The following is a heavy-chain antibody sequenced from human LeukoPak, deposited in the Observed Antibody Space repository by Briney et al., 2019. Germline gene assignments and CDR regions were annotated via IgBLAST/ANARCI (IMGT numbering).Heavy chain of an antibody. V-gene: IGHV4-4*02. CDR3: TRESGAFSPFGF. J-gene: IGHJ4*02. D-gene: IGHD1-26*01. Sequence: SETLSLTCAVSGGSILTTNWWSWVRQPPGKGLEWIGEVHLSGASNYSPSLKSRVNMSIDKSKNQLSLELTSVTAVDTAIYYCTRESGAFSPFGFWGQGTLVTVSS. CDR2: VHLSGAS. CDR1: GGSILTTNW.